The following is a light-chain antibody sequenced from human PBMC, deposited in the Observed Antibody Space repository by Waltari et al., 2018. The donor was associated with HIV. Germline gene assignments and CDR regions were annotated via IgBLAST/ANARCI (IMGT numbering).Light chain of an antibody. V-gene: IGLV3-1*01. J-gene: IGLJ2*01. CDR2: QDR. Sequence: SYDLTQPPSVSVSPGKTASITCSGDKLGDKYDSWYQQKAGQSPVLVIFQDRQRPSGTPDRFSGSNAGNTATLTISGTQAMDEADYYCQAWDSNTAHVLFGGGTKVTVL. CDR1: KLGDKY. CDR3: QAWDSNTAHVL.